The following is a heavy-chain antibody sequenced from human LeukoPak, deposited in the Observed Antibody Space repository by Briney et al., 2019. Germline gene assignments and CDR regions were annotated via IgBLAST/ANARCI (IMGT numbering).Heavy chain of an antibody. D-gene: IGHD1-1*01. CDR1: GGSFSGYY. CDR2: IYYSGST. Sequence: SETLSLTCAVYGGSFSGYYWGWIRQPPGKGLEWVGSIYYSGSTYYNPSLESRVTISVDTSKNKFSLQRSSVTAADTAVYYCAGGVVGTDAWSYWDFDLWGRGTLVTVFS. V-gene: IGHV4-34*01. CDR3: AGGVVGTDAWSYWDFDL. J-gene: IGHJ2*01.